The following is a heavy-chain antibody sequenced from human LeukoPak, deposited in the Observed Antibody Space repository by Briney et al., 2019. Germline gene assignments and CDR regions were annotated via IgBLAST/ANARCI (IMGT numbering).Heavy chain of an antibody. Sequence: PGGSLRLSCAASGFTFSSYWMSWVRQAPGKVLEWVANMKHDGSEFYYADSVKGRFTISRDHAKNALYLQMNNLRAEDTSVYYCARDRRDGYNLLDYWGQGTLVTVSS. V-gene: IGHV3-7*01. D-gene: IGHD5-24*01. CDR3: ARDRRDGYNLLDY. J-gene: IGHJ4*02. CDR2: MKHDGSEF. CDR1: GFTFSSYW.